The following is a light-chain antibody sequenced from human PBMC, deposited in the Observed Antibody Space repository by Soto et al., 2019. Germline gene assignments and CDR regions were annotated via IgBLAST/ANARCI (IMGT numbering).Light chain of an antibody. J-gene: IGLJ1*01. CDR1: SSDVGSHNL. CDR2: EGS. V-gene: IGLV2-23*01. Sequence: QSALTQPASVSGSPGQSITISCTGTSSDVGSHNLVSWYQQHPDRAPKLMIYEGSKRPSGVSNRFSGSKSGNTASLTISGLQAEDEADYFCCSYAVSSTYIFGSGTKVTV. CDR3: CSYAVSSTYI.